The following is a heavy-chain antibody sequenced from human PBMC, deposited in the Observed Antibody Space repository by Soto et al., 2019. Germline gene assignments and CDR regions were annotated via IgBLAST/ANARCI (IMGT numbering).Heavy chain of an antibody. CDR1: GGSISSGGYY. V-gene: IGHV4-31*03. Sequence: QVQLQESGPGLVKPSQTLSLTCTVSGGSISSGGYYWSWIRQHPGKGLEWIGYIYYSGSTYYNPSLNSRVTISVDTSKNQFSLKLSSVTAADTAVYYCARDEPSGPGAFDIWGQGTMVTVSS. J-gene: IGHJ3*02. CDR2: IYYSGST. D-gene: IGHD1-26*01. CDR3: ARDEPSGPGAFDI.